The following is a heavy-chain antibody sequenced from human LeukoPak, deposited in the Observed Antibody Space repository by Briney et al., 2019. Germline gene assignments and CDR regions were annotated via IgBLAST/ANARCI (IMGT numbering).Heavy chain of an antibody. J-gene: IGHJ4*02. D-gene: IGHD3-22*01. CDR3: ARSYDSSGEGTLDY. CDR1: GGSISSYY. V-gene: IGHV4-59*01. Sequence: SETLSVTCTVSGGSISSYYWSWIRQPPGNGLEWIGYIYYSGSTNYNPSLKSRVTISVDTSKNQFSLKLSSVTAADTAVYYCARSYDSSGEGTLDYWGQGTLVTVSS. CDR2: IYYSGST.